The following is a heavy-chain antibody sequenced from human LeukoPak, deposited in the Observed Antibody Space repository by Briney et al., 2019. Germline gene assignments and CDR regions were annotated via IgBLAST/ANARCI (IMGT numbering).Heavy chain of an antibody. V-gene: IGHV4-4*09. Sequence: PSETLSLTCTVSAGSISSYYLSWIRQPPGKGLEWIGYIYFSGSTYYNPSLKSRVILSVDTSKNQFSLKLSSVTAADTAVYYCARASLHDAFDIWGQGTMVTVSS. CDR3: ARASLHDAFDI. CDR1: AGSISSYY. J-gene: IGHJ3*02. CDR2: IYFSGST.